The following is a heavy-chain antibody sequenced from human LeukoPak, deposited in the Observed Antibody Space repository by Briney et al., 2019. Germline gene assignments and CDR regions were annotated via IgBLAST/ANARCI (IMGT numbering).Heavy chain of an antibody. V-gene: IGHV4-39*07. J-gene: IGHJ5*02. Sequence: SETLSLTCTVSGGSISSSNHYWGWIRQPPGKGLEWIGSTLYTGTTHYNPSFKSRATLSVDTSKKQVSLRLTSVTAADTVVYYCARLTIFGVLTINWFDPWGQGTLVTVSS. D-gene: IGHD3-3*01. CDR1: GGSISSSNHY. CDR3: ARLTIFGVLTINWFDP. CDR2: TLYTGTT.